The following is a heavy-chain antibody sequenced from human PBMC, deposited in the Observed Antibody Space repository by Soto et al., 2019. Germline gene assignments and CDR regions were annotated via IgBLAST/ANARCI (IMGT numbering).Heavy chain of an antibody. V-gene: IGHV3-23*01. D-gene: IGHD3-3*01. CDR1: GFSFSSYG. Sequence: DVQLWESGGGLVQPGGSLRLSCAASGFSFSSYGMSWVRQAPGKGLEWVSAISGSGGATYYADSVKGRFTISRDNSKNTLDLQMNSLRAEDTAVYYCAIPIFGVANIRLWGQGTLVTVSS. J-gene: IGHJ4*02. CDR2: ISGSGGAT. CDR3: AIPIFGVANIRL.